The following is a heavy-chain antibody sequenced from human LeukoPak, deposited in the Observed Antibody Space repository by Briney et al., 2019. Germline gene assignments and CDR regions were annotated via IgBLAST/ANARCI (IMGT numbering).Heavy chain of an antibody. CDR1: GYTFTSYY. CDR2: INPSGGST. Sequence: ASVKVSCKASGYTFTSYYMHWVRQAPGQGLEWMVIINPSGGSTSYAQKFQGRVTMTRDTSTSTVYMELSSLRSEDTAVYYCARGDCSGGSCYSGFDYWGQGTLVTVSS. D-gene: IGHD2-15*01. J-gene: IGHJ4*02. V-gene: IGHV1-46*01. CDR3: ARGDCSGGSCYSGFDY.